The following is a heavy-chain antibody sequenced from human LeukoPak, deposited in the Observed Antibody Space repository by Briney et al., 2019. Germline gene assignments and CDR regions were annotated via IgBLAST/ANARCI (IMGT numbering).Heavy chain of an antibody. J-gene: IGHJ3*02. Sequence: ASVKVSCKASGYTFTSYGISWVRQAPGQGLEWMGWISAYNGNTNYAQKLQGRVTMTTDTSTSTAYMELRSLRSDDTAVYYCARDGGYKTADTYCGGDCYLAKTYAGEGAFDIWGQGTMVTVSS. CDR2: ISAYNGNT. D-gene: IGHD2-21*02. CDR3: ARDGGYKTADTYCGGDCYLAKTYAGEGAFDI. V-gene: IGHV1-18*01. CDR1: GYTFTSYG.